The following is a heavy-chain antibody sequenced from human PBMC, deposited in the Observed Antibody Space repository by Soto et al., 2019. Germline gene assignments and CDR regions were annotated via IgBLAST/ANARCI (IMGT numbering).Heavy chain of an antibody. J-gene: IGHJ4*02. D-gene: IGHD5-18*01. CDR3: GRGGSDSPMAPGY. V-gene: IGHV3-30-3*01. Sequence: GGSLRLSCAASGFTFSSYAMHWVRQAPGKGLEWVAVISYDGSNKYYADSVKGRFTISRDNSKNTLYLQMNSLRAEDTAVFYCGRGGSDSPMAPGYWGQGTLVTVSS. CDR1: GFTFSSYA. CDR2: ISYDGSNK.